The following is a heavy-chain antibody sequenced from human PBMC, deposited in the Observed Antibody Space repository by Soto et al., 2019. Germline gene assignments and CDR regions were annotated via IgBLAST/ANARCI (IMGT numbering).Heavy chain of an antibody. CDR3: ARRGAGGSGSPPWSD. D-gene: IGHD3-10*01. Sequence: QVQLQESGPGLVKPSGTLSLTCAVSSGSISSSNWWSWVRQPPGKGLEWIGEIYHSGSTNYNPSLTSRVTISVDKSKNQFSLKLSSGTAADTAVYYCARRGAGGSGSPPWSDWGQGPLVTVSS. CDR2: IYHSGST. CDR1: SGSISSSNW. J-gene: IGHJ4*02. V-gene: IGHV4-4*02.